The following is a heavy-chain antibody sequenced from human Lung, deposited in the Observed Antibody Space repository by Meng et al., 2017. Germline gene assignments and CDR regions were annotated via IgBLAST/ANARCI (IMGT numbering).Heavy chain of an antibody. CDR2: INHSGST. CDR1: GGSFSDYY. J-gene: IGHJ4*02. V-gene: IGHV4-34*01. D-gene: IGHD4-11*01. CDR3: ARGPTTMAHDFDY. Sequence: QGQLQRWGRGLLKPSATLSLTCFVSGGSFSDYYWSWTRQPPGKGLEWIGEINHSGSTNYNPSLESRATISVDTSQNNLSLKLSSVTAADSAVYYCARGPTTMAHDFDYWGQGTLVTVSS.